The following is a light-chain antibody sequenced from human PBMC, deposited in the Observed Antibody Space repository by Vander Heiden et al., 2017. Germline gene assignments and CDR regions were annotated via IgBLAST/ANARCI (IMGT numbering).Light chain of an antibody. V-gene: IGLV3-21*02. Sequence: SYVLTQSPSVSVAPGQTATIICRGYNIGIKSVHWYRQKPGQAPALVVYDDGDRPSGIPARFSGSNSDNTATLTIRGVEAGDEADYYCQVYDRSSDQVVFGGGTKLTVL. CDR3: QVYDRSSDQVV. CDR2: DDG. J-gene: IGLJ3*02. CDR1: NIGIKS.